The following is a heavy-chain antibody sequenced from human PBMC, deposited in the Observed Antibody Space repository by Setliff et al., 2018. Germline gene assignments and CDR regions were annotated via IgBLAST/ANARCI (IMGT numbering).Heavy chain of an antibody. V-gene: IGHV1-69*13. Sequence: SVKVSCKASGGTFSSYAISWVRQAPGQGLEWMGGIIPIFGTANYAQKFQGRVTITADESTGTAYMELSSLRSEDTAVYYCARGAPGGKDYYYYYMDVWGKGTTVTVSS. CDR1: GGTFSSYA. CDR2: IIPIFGTA. CDR3: ARGAPGGKDYYYYYMDV. D-gene: IGHD2-15*01. J-gene: IGHJ6*03.